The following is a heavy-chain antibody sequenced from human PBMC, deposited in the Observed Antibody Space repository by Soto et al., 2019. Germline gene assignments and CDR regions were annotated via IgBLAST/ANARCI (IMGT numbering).Heavy chain of an antibody. CDR1: GFTFSGYW. CDR3: TRVVVGSYGYFDY. J-gene: IGHJ4*02. CDR2: ISSDGITT. Sequence: GGSLRLSCVASGFTFSGYWMHWVRQVPGKGLVWVSRISSDGITTTYADSVKGRFTISRDNAKNTLYLQMNSLRAEDTAMYYCTRVVVGSYGYFDYWGQGALVTVSS. D-gene: IGHD2-15*01. V-gene: IGHV3-74*01.